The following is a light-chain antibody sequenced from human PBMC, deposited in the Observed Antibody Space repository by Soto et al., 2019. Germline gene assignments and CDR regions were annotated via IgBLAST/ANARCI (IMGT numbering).Light chain of an antibody. CDR3: QQYNSYSPT. Sequence: ETVMTQSLVTLSVSPGERATLSCRASQSVTSNLAWYQQQPGQAPRLLIYDASTRATGVPARFSGSGSGTEFTLSISSLQSEDSAVYYCQQYNSYSPTFGQGTKVDIK. V-gene: IGKV3-15*01. CDR1: QSVTSN. CDR2: DAS. J-gene: IGKJ1*01.